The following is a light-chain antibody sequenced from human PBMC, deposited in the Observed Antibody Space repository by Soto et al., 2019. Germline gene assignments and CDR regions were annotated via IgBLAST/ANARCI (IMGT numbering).Light chain of an antibody. CDR1: QSVSNNY. CDR3: QQYGSSGT. V-gene: IGKV3-20*01. CDR2: GAS. J-gene: IGKJ1*01. Sequence: EIVFTQSPGTLSLSPGERATLSCRASQSVSNNYLAWYQQKPGQAPRLLIYGASNRATGIPDRCSGSGSGTDFTLTISRLEPEDFAVYYCQQYGSSGTFGQGTKVDIK.